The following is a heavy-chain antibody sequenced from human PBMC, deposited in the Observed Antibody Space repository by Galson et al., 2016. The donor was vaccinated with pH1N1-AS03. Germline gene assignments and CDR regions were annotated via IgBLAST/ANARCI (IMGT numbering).Heavy chain of an antibody. V-gene: IGHV1-69*06. CDR2: VTPIFGTT. Sequence: SVKVSCKVFGGSFSRYAISWVRQAPGQGLEWLGGVTPIFGTTNYAQKFKDRVTITADTSTSASYMELSSLRSDDTAVYYCAQGSYTYGPRVFDHWGQGTLVTVSS. D-gene: IGHD5-18*01. J-gene: IGHJ4*02. CDR3: AQGSYTYGPRVFDH. CDR1: GGSFSRYA.